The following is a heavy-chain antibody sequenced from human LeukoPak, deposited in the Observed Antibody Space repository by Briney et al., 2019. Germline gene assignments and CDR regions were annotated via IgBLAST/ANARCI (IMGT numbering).Heavy chain of an antibody. V-gene: IGHV3-7*01. CDR3: VRQMIRFWFDP. CDR2: INPDGSQK. CDR1: GSTFSLYW. D-gene: IGHD3-16*01. J-gene: IGHJ5*02. Sequence: GGSLRLSCAASGSTFSLYWMTWVRQSPGKGLEWVADINPDGSQKYSVDSVKGRFTISRDNAKNSLFLQMNSLRAEDTAVYYCVRQMIRFWFDPWGQGTQVTVSS.